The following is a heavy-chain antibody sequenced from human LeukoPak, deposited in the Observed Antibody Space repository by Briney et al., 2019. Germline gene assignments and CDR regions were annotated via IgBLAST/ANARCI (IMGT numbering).Heavy chain of an antibody. J-gene: IGHJ5*02. CDR3: ARTTQTYCSGGSCHPNWFVP. CDR2: ISAYNGNT. Sequence: ASVKVSCKTSGYTFTSYGISWVRQAPGQGLEWMGWISAYNGNTNYAQKLQGRVTMTTDTSTSTAYMELRSLRSDDTAVYYCARTTQTYCSGGSCHPNWFVPWGQGTLVTVSS. CDR1: GYTFTSYG. V-gene: IGHV1-18*01. D-gene: IGHD2-15*01.